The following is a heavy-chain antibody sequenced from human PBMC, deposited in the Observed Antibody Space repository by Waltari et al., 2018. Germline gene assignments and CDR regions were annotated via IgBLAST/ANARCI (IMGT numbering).Heavy chain of an antibody. CDR2: VRSKHNNFAT. D-gene: IGHD1-1*01. Sequence: EVQVVESGGGFIQTGESLRLSCVASGVTIGGTAMEWVRQSPGKGLQWIGRVRSKHNNFATVYAESMRGRAMVSRNASMNTAYLQIDNVTPDDTAVYYCTTGIVELESERAAFWGRGVLVTVTS. CDR3: TTGIVELESERAAF. CDR1: GVTIGGTA. J-gene: IGHJ4*02. V-gene: IGHV3-73*01.